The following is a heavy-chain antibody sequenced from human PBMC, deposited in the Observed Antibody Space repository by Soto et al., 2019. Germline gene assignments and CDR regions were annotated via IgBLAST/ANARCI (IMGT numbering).Heavy chain of an antibody. V-gene: IGHV3-11*06. Sequence: KGLEWVSHISSSGSHTNYADSVKGRFTISRDHAKNSVYLQMNSLRAEDWSVYYCARLAVTLFFNDTAATELYSMSLKNDL. J-gene: IGHJ2*01. CDR3: ARLAVTLFFNDTAATELYSMSLKNDL. CDR2: ISSSGSHT. D-gene: IGHD2-15*01.